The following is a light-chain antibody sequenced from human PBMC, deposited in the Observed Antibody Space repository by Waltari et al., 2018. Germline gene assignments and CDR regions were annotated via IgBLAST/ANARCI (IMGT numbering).Light chain of an antibody. CDR1: SSNIGRNT. CDR2: RNN. J-gene: IGLJ3*02. V-gene: IGLV1-44*01. Sequence: QSVLTQPPSASGTPGQKVTISCSGSSSNIGRNTVNWYQQLPGTAPKLLIHRNNGRPSGVPDRFSGSKSGTSASLAISGLQSEDEADYYWAAWNGGENGHWVFGGGTKLTVL. CDR3: AAWNGGENGHWV.